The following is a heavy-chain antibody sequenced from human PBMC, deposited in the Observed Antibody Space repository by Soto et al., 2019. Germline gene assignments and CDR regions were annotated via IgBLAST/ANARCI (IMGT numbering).Heavy chain of an antibody. CDR1: GFTFGDYA. D-gene: IGHD3-3*01. Sequence: GGSLRLSCTASGFTFGDYAMSWVRQAPGKGLEWVGFIRSKAYGGTTEYAASVKGRFTISRDDSKSIAYLQMNSLKTEDTAVYYCTRSEWFPYYYYGMDVWGQGTTVTVSS. CDR2: IRSKAYGGTT. V-gene: IGHV3-49*04. CDR3: TRSEWFPYYYYGMDV. J-gene: IGHJ6*02.